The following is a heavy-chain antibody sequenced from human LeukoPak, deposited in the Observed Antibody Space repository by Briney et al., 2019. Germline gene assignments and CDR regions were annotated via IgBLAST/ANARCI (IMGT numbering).Heavy chain of an antibody. Sequence: SVNVSCEASGGTFSSYAMSGVRQAPGQGLEWVGGIIPIFGTGNYAQKLQGRVMINAGESTSTAYMEMRSLRSEDTAVYYCETPKRWHCSGCSCYGYYYYGMAVWGNGTTVTVSS. CDR1: GGTFSSYA. CDR2: IIPIFGTG. J-gene: IGHJ6*04. V-gene: IGHV1-69*13. D-gene: IGHD2-15*01. CDR3: ETPKRWHCSGCSCYGYYYYGMAV.